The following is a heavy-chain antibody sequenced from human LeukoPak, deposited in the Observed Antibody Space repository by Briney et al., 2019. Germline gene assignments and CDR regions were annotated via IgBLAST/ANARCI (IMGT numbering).Heavy chain of an antibody. CDR2: ISCGGSYT. CDR3: VKGSQAARPYYFDY. CDR1: GFVFNSVA. J-gene: IGHJ4*02. Sequence: PGGSLRLSCAASGFVFNSVAMSWVRQAPGKGLEWVSAISCGGSYTWYADSVKGRFIISRNNSENTLSLQMNSLRVEDTAVYFCVKGSQAARPYYFDYWGQGNLVTVSS. V-gene: IGHV3-23*01.